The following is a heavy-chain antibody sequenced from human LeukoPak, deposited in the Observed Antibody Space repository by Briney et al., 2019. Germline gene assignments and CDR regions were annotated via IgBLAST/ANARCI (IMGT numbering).Heavy chain of an antibody. CDR3: ARYCSSTSCYHRGMDV. CDR2: INHSGST. D-gene: IGHD2-2*01. CDR1: GGSFSGYY. V-gene: IGHV4-34*01. J-gene: IGHJ6*04. Sequence: SETLSLTCAVYGGSFSGYYWSWIRQPPGKGLEWIGEINHSGSTNYNPSLKSRVTISVDTSKNQLSLKLSSVTAADTAVYYCARYCSSTSCYHRGMDVWGKGTTVTVSS.